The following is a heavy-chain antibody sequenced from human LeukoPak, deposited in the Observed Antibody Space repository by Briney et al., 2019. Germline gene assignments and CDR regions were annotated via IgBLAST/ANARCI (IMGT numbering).Heavy chain of an antibody. J-gene: IGHJ3*02. D-gene: IGHD6-13*01. Sequence: AGGSLRLSCAASGFTFCTYWMSWVRQAPGKGLEWVASIKRDASEKYYVDSVKGRFTISRDNAKNSLYLQMNSLRAEDTAVYNCAREAAGGTKGVSGTFDIWGQGTMVTVSS. V-gene: IGHV3-7*01. CDR1: GFTFCTYW. CDR2: IKRDASEK. CDR3: AREAAGGTKGVSGTFDI.